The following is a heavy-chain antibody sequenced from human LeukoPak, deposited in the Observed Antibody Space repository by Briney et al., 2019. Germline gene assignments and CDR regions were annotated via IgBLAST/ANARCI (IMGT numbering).Heavy chain of an antibody. CDR3: ARGGGGSSATHHWLDP. CDR1: GGSISSGDYY. V-gene: IGHV4-30-4*01. J-gene: IGHJ5*02. CDR2: IYYSGSP. Sequence: SETLSLACTVSGGSISSGDYYWSWIRQPPGKGLEWIGYIYYSGSPYYNPSLKSRVTISVDTSKNQFSLKLSSVTAADTAVYYCARGGGGSSATHHWLDPWGQGTLVTVSS. D-gene: IGHD2-15*01.